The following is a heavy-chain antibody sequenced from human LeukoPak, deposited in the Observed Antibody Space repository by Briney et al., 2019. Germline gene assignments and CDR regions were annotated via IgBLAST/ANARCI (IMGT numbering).Heavy chain of an antibody. Sequence: ASVKVSCKASGYTFTGYYMHWVRQAPGQGLEWMGWINPNSGGTNYAQKFQSRGTMTRDTSISTAYMELSRLRSDDTAMYYCARGIASTSCYGPSCNWFDPWGQGTLVTVSS. CDR2: INPNSGGT. CDR3: ARGIASTSCYGPSCNWFDP. D-gene: IGHD2-2*01. J-gene: IGHJ5*02. V-gene: IGHV1-2*02. CDR1: GYTFTGYY.